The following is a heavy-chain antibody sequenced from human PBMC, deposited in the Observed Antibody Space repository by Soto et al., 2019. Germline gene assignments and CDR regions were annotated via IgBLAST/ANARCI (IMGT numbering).Heavy chain of an antibody. CDR3: AKAPSYCSSTSCYSEFDP. CDR1: GFTFDDYA. Sequence: GGSLRLSCAASGFTFDDYAMHWVRQAPGKGLEWVSGISWNSGSIGYADSVKGRFTISRDNAKNSLYLQMNSLRAEDTALYYCAKAPSYCSSTSCYSEFDPWGQGTLVTVS. CDR2: ISWNSGSI. V-gene: IGHV3-9*01. D-gene: IGHD2-2*01. J-gene: IGHJ5*02.